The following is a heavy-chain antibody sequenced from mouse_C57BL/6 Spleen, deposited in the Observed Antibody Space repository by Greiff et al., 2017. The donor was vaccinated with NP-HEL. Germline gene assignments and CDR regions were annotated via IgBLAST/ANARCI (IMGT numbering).Heavy chain of an antibody. CDR2: INPSNGGT. J-gene: IGHJ2*01. CDR1: GYTFTSYW. CDR3: AKETGYDGYFDY. D-gene: IGHD2-3*01. V-gene: IGHV1-53*01. Sequence: VQLQQPGTELVKPGASVKLSCKASGYTFTSYWMHWVKQRPGQGLEWIGNINPSNGGTNYNEKFKSKATLTVDKSSSTAYMQLSSLTSEDSAVYYGAKETGYDGYFDYWGQGTTLTVSS.